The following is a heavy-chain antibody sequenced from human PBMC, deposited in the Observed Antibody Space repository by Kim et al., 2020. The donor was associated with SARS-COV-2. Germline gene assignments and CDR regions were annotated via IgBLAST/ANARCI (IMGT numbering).Heavy chain of an antibody. V-gene: IGHV3-23*01. CDR2: ITSNSDTT. Sequence: GGSLRLSCAASQFTFSTYAMVWVRQAPGKGLEWVSRITSNSDTTNYADSVRGRFSVSRDNSRNLLFLHMNGLRVDDTAVYYCAKGGWKGDSLDFWRQG. CDR1: QFTFSTYA. J-gene: IGHJ4*02. CDR3: AKGGWKGDSLDF. D-gene: IGHD6-19*01.